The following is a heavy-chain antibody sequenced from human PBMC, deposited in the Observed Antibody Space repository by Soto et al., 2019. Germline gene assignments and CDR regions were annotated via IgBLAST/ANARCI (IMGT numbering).Heavy chain of an antibody. J-gene: IGHJ3*02. CDR2: IRSKANSYAT. D-gene: IGHD2-15*01. V-gene: IGHV3-73*01. Sequence: GGSLRLSCAASGFTFSGSAMHWVRQASGKGLEWVGRIRSKANSYATAYAASVKGRFTISRDDSKNTAYLQMISLKTEDAAVYYCTRGGLTDAFDIWGQGTMVTVSS. CDR3: TRGGLTDAFDI. CDR1: GFTFSGSA.